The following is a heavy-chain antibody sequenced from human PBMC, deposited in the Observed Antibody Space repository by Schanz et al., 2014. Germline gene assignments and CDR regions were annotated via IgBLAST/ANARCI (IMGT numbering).Heavy chain of an antibody. CDR3: TASWWMDRAPSAALYGMDV. V-gene: IGHV3-15*01. D-gene: IGHD2-8*02. Sequence: EVQLVESGGGLVKPGGSLRLSCATSGFTLNNAWMNWVRQAPGKGLQWVARIKSKSDDGTTDYAAPVKDRFTISRDDSKNTLYYQKNNLKTEDTAVDHCTASWWMDRAPSAALYGMDVWGQGTTVTVSS. CDR2: IKSKSDDGTT. J-gene: IGHJ6*02. CDR1: GFTLNNAW.